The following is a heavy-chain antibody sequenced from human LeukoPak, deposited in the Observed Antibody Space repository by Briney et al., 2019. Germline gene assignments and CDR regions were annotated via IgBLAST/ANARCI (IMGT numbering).Heavy chain of an antibody. Sequence: ASVKVSCKASGYTFTSYDINWVRQATGQGLEWMGWMSPNSGNTGYAQKFQGRVTMTRSTSMSTAYMELSSLKSEDTAVYFCTRGPPNWGYDYWGQGTLVTVSS. D-gene: IGHD7-27*01. V-gene: IGHV1-8*01. CDR2: MSPNSGNT. CDR3: TRGPPNWGYDY. J-gene: IGHJ4*02. CDR1: GYTFTSYD.